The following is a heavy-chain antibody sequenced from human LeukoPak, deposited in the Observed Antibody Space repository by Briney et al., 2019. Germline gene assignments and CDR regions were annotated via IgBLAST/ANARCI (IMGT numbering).Heavy chain of an antibody. J-gene: IGHJ3*02. CDR3: ARINDYGDYVHVAAFDI. D-gene: IGHD4-17*01. CDR1: GFTVSSNY. CDR2: IYSGGST. V-gene: IGHV3-53*01. Sequence: GGSLRLSCAASGFTVSSNYMSWVRRAPGKGLEWVSVIYSGGSTYYADSVKGRFTISRDNSKNTLYLQMNSLRAEDTAVYYCARINDYGDYVHVAAFDIWGQGTMVTVSS.